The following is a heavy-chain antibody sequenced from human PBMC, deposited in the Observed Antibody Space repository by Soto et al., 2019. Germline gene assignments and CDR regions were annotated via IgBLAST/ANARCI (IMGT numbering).Heavy chain of an antibody. Sequence: SVKVSCKASGGTCSSYAISWVRQAPGQGLEWMGGIIPIFGTANYAQKFQGRVTITADESTSTAYMELSSLRSEDTAVHYCATGDCGGDCYSGIFDYWGQGTLVTVSS. CDR1: GGTCSSYA. J-gene: IGHJ4*02. V-gene: IGHV1-69*13. D-gene: IGHD2-21*02. CDR2: IIPIFGTA. CDR3: ATGDCGGDCYSGIFDY.